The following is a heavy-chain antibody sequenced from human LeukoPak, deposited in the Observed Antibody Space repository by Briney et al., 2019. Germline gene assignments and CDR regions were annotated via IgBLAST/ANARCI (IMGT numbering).Heavy chain of an antibody. J-gene: IGHJ4*02. Sequence: RSGGSLRLSCAASGFTFSSYAMSWVRQAPGKGLEWISAISGSGGSTYYADSVKGRFTISRDNSKNTMYLQMNSLRAEDTAVYYCATWDIVVVPAASMALYYFDYWGQGTLVTVSS. D-gene: IGHD2-2*01. CDR3: ATWDIVVVPAASMALYYFDY. CDR2: ISGSGGST. V-gene: IGHV3-23*01. CDR1: GFTFSSYA.